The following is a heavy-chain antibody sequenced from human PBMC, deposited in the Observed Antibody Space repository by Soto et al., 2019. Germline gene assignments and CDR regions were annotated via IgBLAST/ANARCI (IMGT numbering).Heavy chain of an antibody. CDR3: ARARYQLLHPYYYGMDV. CDR1: GGSISSYY. V-gene: IGHV4-59*01. D-gene: IGHD2-2*01. J-gene: IGHJ6*02. Sequence: QVQLQESGPGLVKPSETLSLTCTVSGGSISSYYWSWIRQSPGKGLEWIGYNHYSGSTKSNPSLKSRVTISVATSRNQVSRKLSSVTAADSAVYFCARARYQLLHPYYYGMDVWGQGTTVTVSS. CDR2: NHYSGST.